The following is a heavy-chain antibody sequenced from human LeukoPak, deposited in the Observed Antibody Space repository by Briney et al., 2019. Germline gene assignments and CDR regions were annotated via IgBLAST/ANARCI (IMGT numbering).Heavy chain of an antibody. CDR2: ISAYNGNT. V-gene: IGHV1-18*01. J-gene: IGHJ4*02. CDR1: GYTFTNYD. Sequence: EASVKVSCRASGYTFTNYDITWIRQAPGQGLEWMGWISAYNGNTNYAQKLQGRVTMTTDTSTSTAYMELRSLRSDDTAVYYCARAPDYGDKDYWGQGTLVTVSS. D-gene: IGHD4-17*01. CDR3: ARAPDYGDKDY.